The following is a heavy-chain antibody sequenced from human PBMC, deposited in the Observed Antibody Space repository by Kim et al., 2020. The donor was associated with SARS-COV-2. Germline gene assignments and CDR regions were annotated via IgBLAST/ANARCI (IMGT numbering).Heavy chain of an antibody. CDR3: ARVARMDRTHIYYDSSGYSLGPYYYYYGMDV. Sequence: GGSLRLSCAASGFTFSSYGMHWVRQAPGKGLEWVAVIWYDGSNKYYADSVKGRFTISRDNSKNTLYLQMNSLRAEDTAVYYCARVARMDRTHIYYDSSGYSLGPYYYYYGMDVWGQGTTVTVSS. J-gene: IGHJ6*02. V-gene: IGHV3-33*01. CDR2: IWYDGSNK. CDR1: GFTFSSYG. D-gene: IGHD3-22*01.